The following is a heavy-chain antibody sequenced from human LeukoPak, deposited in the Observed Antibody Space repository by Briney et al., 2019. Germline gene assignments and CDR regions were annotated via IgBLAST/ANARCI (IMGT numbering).Heavy chain of an antibody. D-gene: IGHD6-19*01. V-gene: IGHV1-69*05. Sequence: SVKVSCKASGGTFISYAISWVPQAPGQGLEWMGRIIPIFGTANYAQKFHGRVTITTDESTSTAYMELSSLRSEDTAVFYCARDHAAVAEFNWFDPWGQGTLVTVSS. CDR1: GGTFISYA. CDR2: IIPIFGTA. CDR3: ARDHAAVAEFNWFDP. J-gene: IGHJ5*02.